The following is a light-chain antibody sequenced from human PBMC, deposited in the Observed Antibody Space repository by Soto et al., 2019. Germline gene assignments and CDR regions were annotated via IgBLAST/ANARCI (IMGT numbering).Light chain of an antibody. V-gene: IGLV1-40*01. Sequence: QSVLTQPPSVSGAPGQRVTISCTGSSSNIGAGYDVYWYQQLPGTAPKLLIYGNTNRPSGVPDRFSGSKSATSASLAITGLQAEDEADYCCQSYDRSLSAYIFGGGTKLTVL. CDR2: GNT. J-gene: IGLJ2*01. CDR3: QSYDRSLSAYI. CDR1: SSNIGAGYD.